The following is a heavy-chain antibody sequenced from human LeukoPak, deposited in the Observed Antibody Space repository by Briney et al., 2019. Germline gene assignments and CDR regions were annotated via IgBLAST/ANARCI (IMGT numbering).Heavy chain of an antibody. J-gene: IGHJ4*02. D-gene: IGHD2-15*01. V-gene: IGHV3-48*04. CDR2: ITPSSSTI. CDR3: ARDLGVVVAATPDY. Sequence: GGSLRLSCAASGFTFSSYSMNWVRQAPGKGLEWVSYITPSSSTIYYADSVKGRFTISRDNAKNSLYLQMNSLRAEDTAVYYCARDLGVVVAATPDYWGQGTLVTVSS. CDR1: GFTFSSYS.